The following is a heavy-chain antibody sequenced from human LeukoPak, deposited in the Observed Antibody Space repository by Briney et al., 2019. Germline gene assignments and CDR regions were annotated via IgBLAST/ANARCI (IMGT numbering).Heavy chain of an antibody. Sequence: GGFLRLSCAASAFTFSSYGMSWVRQAPGKGLEWVSAISGSGGSTYYADSVKGRFTISRDNSKNTLYLQMNSLRAEDTAVYYCAKGTPRGYYYGSGSYLAYWGQGTLVTVSS. CDR3: AKGTPRGYYYGSGSYLAY. V-gene: IGHV3-23*01. CDR1: AFTFSSYG. J-gene: IGHJ4*02. D-gene: IGHD3-10*01. CDR2: ISGSGGST.